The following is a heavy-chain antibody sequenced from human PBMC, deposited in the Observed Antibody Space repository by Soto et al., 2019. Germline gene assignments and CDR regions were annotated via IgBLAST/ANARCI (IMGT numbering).Heavy chain of an antibody. D-gene: IGHD5-12*01. V-gene: IGHV3-30-3*01. CDR3: SGAAGYDFCLAS. Sequence: GGSLRLSCAASGFTFSSYAMHWVRQAPGKGLEWVAVISYDGSNKYYADSVKGRFTISRDNSKNTLYLQMSSLNSEDTGVYYCSGAAGYDFCLASWGQGTRVTVSS. CDR1: GFTFSSYA. CDR2: ISYDGSNK. J-gene: IGHJ5*02.